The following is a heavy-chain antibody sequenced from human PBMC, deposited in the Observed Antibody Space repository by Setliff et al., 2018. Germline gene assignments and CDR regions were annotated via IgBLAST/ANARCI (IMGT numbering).Heavy chain of an antibody. CDR2: LYSAGST. J-gene: IGHJ4*02. Sequence: GGSLRLSCAASGFTVSKNYLSWVRQAPGKGLEWISSLYSAGSTYYADSVKGRFTISRDNSKNTLDLQMNSLRVEDAAVYYCASDPRGYSYGSRSDYWGQGTLVTVSS. V-gene: IGHV3-66*02. CDR3: ASDPRGYSYGSRSDY. CDR1: GFTVSKNY. D-gene: IGHD5-18*01.